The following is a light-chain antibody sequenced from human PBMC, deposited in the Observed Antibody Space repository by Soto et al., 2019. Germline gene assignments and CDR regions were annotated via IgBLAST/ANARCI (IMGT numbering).Light chain of an antibody. CDR2: EVR. V-gene: IGLV2-23*02. J-gene: IGLJ1*01. CDR3: FSYAGNSVYV. Sequence: QSALTQPASVSGSPGQSITIACTGTNRDVGSYNLVSWYQQRPGEAPKLIISEVRNRPSGISYRFTGSKSGNTASLTISGLQAEDEADYYCFSYAGNSVYVFGTGTKLTVL. CDR1: NRDVGSYNL.